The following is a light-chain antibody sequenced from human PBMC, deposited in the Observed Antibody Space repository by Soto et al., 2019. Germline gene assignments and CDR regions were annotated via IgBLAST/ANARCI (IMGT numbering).Light chain of an antibody. CDR2: LGS. J-gene: IGKJ4*01. CDR1: QSLLHSNGYNY. CDR3: MQALQTPLT. V-gene: IGKV2-28*01. Sequence: DIVMTQSPLSLPVTPGEPASISCRSSQSLLHSNGYNYLDWYLQKPGQSPQLLIYLGSNRASGVPDRFSGSGPGIDFTLKISRVEAEDVGVYYCMQALQTPLTFGGGTKVEIK.